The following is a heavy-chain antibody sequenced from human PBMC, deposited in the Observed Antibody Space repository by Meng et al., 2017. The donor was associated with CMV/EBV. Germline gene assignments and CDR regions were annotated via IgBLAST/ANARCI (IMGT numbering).Heavy chain of an antibody. CDR3: AKELGRGSGGFSWFDP. J-gene: IGHJ5*02. CDR2: ISGSGGST. D-gene: IGHD2-8*02. V-gene: IGHV3-23*01. Sequence: GGSLRLSCAASGFTFSSYAMSWVRQAPGKGLEWVSAISGSGGSTYYADSVKGRFTISRDNSKITLYLQMNSLRAEDTAVYYCAKELGRGSGGFSWFDPWGQGTLVTVSS. CDR1: GFTFSSYA.